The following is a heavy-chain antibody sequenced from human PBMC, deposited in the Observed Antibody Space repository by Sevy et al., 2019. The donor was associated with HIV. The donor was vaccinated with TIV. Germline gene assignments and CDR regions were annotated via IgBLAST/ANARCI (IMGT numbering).Heavy chain of an antibody. D-gene: IGHD2-2*01. Sequence: GGSLRLSCAASVFTFNNYAMSWVRQAPGKDLEWISAITDTGGDTYHADYVKGRFTISRDNSKNTLYLQLNSLRVEDTATYYCVKGSAASRPYYFDYWGQGTLVTVSS. CDR3: VKGSAASRPYYFDY. CDR1: VFTFNNYA. CDR2: ITDTGGDT. V-gene: IGHV3-23*01. J-gene: IGHJ4*02.